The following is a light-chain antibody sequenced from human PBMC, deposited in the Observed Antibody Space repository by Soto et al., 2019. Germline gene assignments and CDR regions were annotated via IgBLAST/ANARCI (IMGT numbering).Light chain of an antibody. V-gene: IGKV3-20*01. J-gene: IGKJ1*01. CDR1: QSVSSSY. Sequence: EIVLTQSPNTLSLSPGEGATLSCRASQSVSSSYLAWYQQKPGQAPRLLIYGASSRATGIPDRFSGSGSGTDFTLTISRLEPEDFAVYYCQQYGSSRTFGQGTKVDIK. CDR3: QQYGSSRT. CDR2: GAS.